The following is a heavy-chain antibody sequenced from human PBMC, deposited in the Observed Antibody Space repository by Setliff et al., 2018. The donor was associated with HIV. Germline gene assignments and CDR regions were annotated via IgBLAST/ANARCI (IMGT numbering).Heavy chain of an antibody. D-gene: IGHD6-13*01. CDR1: GDSISSSNYY. CDR2: IYYTGST. CDR3: ASGIAAASPNYYYYSGMDV. Sequence: SETLSLTCSVSGDSISSSNYYWGWIRQPPGKGLDWIGSIYYTGSTYYNPSLKSRVTISVDTSKNQFSLKLSSVTAADTAVYYCASGIAAASPNYYYYSGMDVWGQGTTVTVSS. V-gene: IGHV4-39*01. J-gene: IGHJ6*02.